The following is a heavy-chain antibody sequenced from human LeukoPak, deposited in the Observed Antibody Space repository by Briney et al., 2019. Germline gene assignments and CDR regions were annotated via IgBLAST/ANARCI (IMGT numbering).Heavy chain of an antibody. J-gene: IGHJ4*02. D-gene: IGHD4-17*01. CDR1: GFTFSSYW. Sequence: GSLILSCAASGFTFSSYWMHWVRQARGKGLVWVSRINSDGSRTTYADSVKGRFTISRDNAKNTLYLQMNSLRAEDTAVYYCARGYGDYVSQVDYWGQGTLVTVSS. CDR2: INSDGSRT. V-gene: IGHV3-74*01. CDR3: ARGYGDYVSQVDY.